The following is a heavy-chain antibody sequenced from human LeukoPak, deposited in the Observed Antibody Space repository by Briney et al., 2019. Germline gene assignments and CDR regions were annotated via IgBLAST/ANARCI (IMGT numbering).Heavy chain of an antibody. D-gene: IGHD3/OR15-3a*01. V-gene: IGHV3-7*04. CDR3: ARGDDFSGDY. Sequence: PGGSLRLSCAASGFTFSNYWMSLVRQAPGKGLEWVTNIHQDGNEKYYVDSVKGRFTISRDNAKNLLHLQMDSLRVEDTAVYYCARGDDFSGDYWGQGTLVTVSS. J-gene: IGHJ4*02. CDR2: IHQDGNEK. CDR1: GFTFSNYW.